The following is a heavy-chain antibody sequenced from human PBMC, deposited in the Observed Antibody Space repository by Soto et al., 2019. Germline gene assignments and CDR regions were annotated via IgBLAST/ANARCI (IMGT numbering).Heavy chain of an antibody. CDR2: IYPSGSET. V-gene: IGHV5-51*01. J-gene: IGHJ6*02. CDR1: GYSFTTYW. Sequence: GESLMISCXGSGYSFTTYWIACVRQMPGKGLEWMGIIYPSGSETRYRSSFQGQVAMSADKSISTAYLQWSSLKASDTAMYYCARSYGRSYAMDVWGQGTTVTVSS. CDR3: ARSYGRSYAMDV. D-gene: IGHD2-15*01.